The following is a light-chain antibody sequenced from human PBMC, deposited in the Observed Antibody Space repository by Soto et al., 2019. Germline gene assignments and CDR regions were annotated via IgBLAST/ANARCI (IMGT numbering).Light chain of an antibody. CDR3: SSYGASSTL. CDR2: DVS. V-gene: IGLV2-14*03. J-gene: IGLJ2*01. CDR1: SNDIGGYNY. Sequence: QSVLTQPASVSGSPGQSITIPCTGTSNDIGGYNYVSWYQQHPGKVPKLMIFDVSYRPSGISDRFSGSKSGNTASLTTSGLQPEDEADYYCSSYGASSTLFGGGTKLTVL.